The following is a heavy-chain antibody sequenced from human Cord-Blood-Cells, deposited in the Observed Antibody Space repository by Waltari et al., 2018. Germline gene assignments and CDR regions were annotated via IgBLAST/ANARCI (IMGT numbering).Heavy chain of an antibody. D-gene: IGHD2-2*01. CDR2: INHSGST. J-gene: IGHJ6*02. Sequence: QVQLQQWGAGLLKPSATLSLTCAVYGGSFSGYYWSWIRQPPGKGLEWIGEINHSGSTNYNPSLKSRVTISVDTSKNQFSLKLSSVTAADTAVYYCARRGCSSTSCYVHYYYGMDVWGQGTTVTVSS. V-gene: IGHV4-34*01. CDR1: GGSFSGYY. CDR3: ARRGCSSTSCYVHYYYGMDV.